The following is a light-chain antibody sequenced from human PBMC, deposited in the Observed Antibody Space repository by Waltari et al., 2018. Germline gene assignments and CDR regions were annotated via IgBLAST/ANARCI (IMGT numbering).Light chain of an antibody. CDR1: SSNIGNNY. V-gene: IGLV1-51*01. J-gene: IGLJ2*01. CDR3: GTWDSSLSAFVV. Sequence: QSVLTQPPSVSAAPGQKVTISCSGSSSNIGNNYVSWYQQLPGTAPKLLIYDNNKRPSGIPDRFPGSKSGTSATLGITGLQTGDEADYYCGTWDSSLSAFVVFGGGTKLTVL. CDR2: DNN.